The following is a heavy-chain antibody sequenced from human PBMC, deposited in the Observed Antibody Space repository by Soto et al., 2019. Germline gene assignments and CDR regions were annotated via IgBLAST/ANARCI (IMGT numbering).Heavy chain of an antibody. CDR3: AAILGMDV. Sequence: EVQLLESGGGLVQPGGSLRLSCAVSGFTFSNYWMSWVRQAPGKGLEWVANIKKDGSEKFYVDSVKGRFIISRDNGKNSLYLQMNDLRAEDTAVYYCAAILGMDVWGQWTTVTVSS. J-gene: IGHJ6*02. V-gene: IGHV3-7*05. D-gene: IGHD3-3*02. CDR1: GFTFSNYW. CDR2: IKKDGSEK.